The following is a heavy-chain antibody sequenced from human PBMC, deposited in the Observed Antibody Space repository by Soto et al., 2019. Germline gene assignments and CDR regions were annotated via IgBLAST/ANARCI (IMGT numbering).Heavy chain of an antibody. J-gene: IGHJ4*02. Sequence: SETLSLTCTVSGGSISSSSYYWGWIRQPPGKGLEWIGSIYYSGSTYYNPSLKSRVTISVDTSKNQFSLKLSSVTAADTAVYYCARHDRLELRPTLVVYWGQGTLVTVSS. CDR1: GGSISSSSYY. CDR2: IYYSGST. D-gene: IGHD1-7*01. CDR3: ARHDRLELRPTLVVY. V-gene: IGHV4-39*01.